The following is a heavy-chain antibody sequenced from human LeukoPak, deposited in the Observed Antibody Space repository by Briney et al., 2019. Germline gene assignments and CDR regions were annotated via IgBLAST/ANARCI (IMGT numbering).Heavy chain of an antibody. V-gene: IGHV1-2*02. CDR3: ARDLTYSSSWWYFDY. Sequence: ASVKVSCKASGYTFTGYYMHWVRQAPGQGLEWMGWINPNSGGTNYAQKFQGRVTMTRDTSISTAYMELSRLRSDDTAVYYCARDLTYSSSWWYFDYWGQGTLVTVSS. J-gene: IGHJ4*02. CDR2: INPNSGGT. CDR1: GYTFTGYY. D-gene: IGHD6-13*01.